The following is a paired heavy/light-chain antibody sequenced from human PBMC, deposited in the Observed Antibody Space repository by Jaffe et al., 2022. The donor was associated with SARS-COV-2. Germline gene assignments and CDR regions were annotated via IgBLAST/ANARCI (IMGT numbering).Light chain of an antibody. Sequence: DIVMTQSPLSLPVTPGEPASISCRSSQSLLHSNGYNYLDWYLQKPGQSPQVLIYLGSNRASGVPDRFSGSGSGTDFTLKISRVEAEDVGVYYCMQALQTPTFGGGTKVEIK. CDR2: LGS. CDR1: QSLLHSNGYNY. V-gene: IGKV2-28*01. CDR3: MQALQTPT. J-gene: IGKJ4*01.
Heavy chain of an antibody. V-gene: IGHV3-23*04. J-gene: IGHJ6*03. Sequence: EVQLVESGGGLVQPGGSLRLSCAASGFAFSSYVMNWVRQAPGKGLEWVSTISSSGDSTHYADSVKGRFTISRDNSKNTLSLQMNSLRAEDTAVYYCAKGPTAGHLYVYYYNMDVWGKGTTVIVSS. CDR1: GFAFSSYV. CDR2: ISSSGDST. CDR3: AKGPTAGHLYVYYYNMDV. D-gene: IGHD6-13*01.